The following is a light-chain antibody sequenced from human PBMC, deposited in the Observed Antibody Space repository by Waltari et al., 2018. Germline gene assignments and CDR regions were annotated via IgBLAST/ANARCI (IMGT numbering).Light chain of an antibody. CDR1: QSITSW. CDR2: DAS. J-gene: IGKJ2*01. CDR3: QQYNSYSPT. Sequence: DIQMPQSPFTLSASVGDRVTITCRASQSITSWLAWYQQKPGKAPKLLIYDASSLESGVPSRFSGSGSGTEFTLTISSLQPDDFATYYCQQYNSYSPTFGQGTKLAMK. V-gene: IGKV1-5*01.